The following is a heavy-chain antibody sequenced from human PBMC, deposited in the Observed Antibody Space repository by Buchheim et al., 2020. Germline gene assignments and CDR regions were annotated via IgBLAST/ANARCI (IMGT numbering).Heavy chain of an antibody. CDR1: GDSIRSPNYY. CDR2: IYAIGSSST. J-gene: IGHJ5*01. Sequence: QVQLQESGPGLVKPSQTLSLTCTVSGDSIRSPNYYWSWIRQPAGRGLEWIGHIYAIGSSSTNYSPSLQSRVTISVATSQNPFSLKLTSVTAADTAMYYCARLPSGSAWFDSWGQG. CDR3: ARLPSGSAWFDS. V-gene: IGHV4-61*02. D-gene: IGHD3-10*01.